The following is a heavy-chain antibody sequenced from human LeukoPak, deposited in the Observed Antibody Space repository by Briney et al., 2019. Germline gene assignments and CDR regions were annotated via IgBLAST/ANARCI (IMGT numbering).Heavy chain of an antibody. Sequence: SETLSLTCAVSGGSISSSNWWSWVRQPPGKGLEWIGEIDHSGSTNYNPSLKSRVTISVDKSKNQFSLKLSSVTAADTAVYYCARAVAYYDSSGYGYWGQGTLVTVSS. CDR2: IDHSGST. CDR1: GGSISSSNW. CDR3: ARAVAYYDSSGYGY. J-gene: IGHJ4*02. D-gene: IGHD3-22*01. V-gene: IGHV4-4*02.